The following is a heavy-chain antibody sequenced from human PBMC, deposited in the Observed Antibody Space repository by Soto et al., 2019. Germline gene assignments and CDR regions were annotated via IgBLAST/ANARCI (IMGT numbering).Heavy chain of an antibody. CDR2: ISGSGGST. Sequence: GGSLRLSCAASGFTFSSYAMSWVRQAPGKGLEWVSAISGSGGSTYYADSVKGRFTISRDNSKNTLYLQMHSLRAEDTAVYYCAKDIRYCSGGSCYSPSHSYYFDYWGQGTLVTVSS. D-gene: IGHD2-15*01. CDR1: GFTFSSYA. V-gene: IGHV3-23*01. J-gene: IGHJ4*02. CDR3: AKDIRYCSGGSCYSPSHSYYFDY.